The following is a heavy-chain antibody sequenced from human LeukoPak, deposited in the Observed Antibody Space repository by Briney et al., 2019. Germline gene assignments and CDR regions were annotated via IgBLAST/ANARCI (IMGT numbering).Heavy chain of an antibody. J-gene: IGHJ4*02. V-gene: IGHV4-31*03. CDR3: ARGGVPGGFYGSSDY. Sequence: PSETLSLTCTVSGDSISTGGYYWAWIRQHRERGLEWIGYIYYSGSTHYNPSLQSRVTISVDTSKNQFSLNLNSVTAADTAVYYCARGGVPGGFYGSSDYWGQGTLVSVSS. CDR1: GDSISTGGYY. CDR2: IYYSGST. D-gene: IGHD3-3*01.